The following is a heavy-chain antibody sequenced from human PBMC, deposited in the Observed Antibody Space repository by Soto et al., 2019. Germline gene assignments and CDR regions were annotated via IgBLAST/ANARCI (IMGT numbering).Heavy chain of an antibody. CDR1: GYTFTSYY. CDR3: ARVWYGGSGYYDAFDI. CDR2: INPSGGST. Sequence: ASVKVSCKASGYTFTSYYMHWVRQAPGQGLEWMGIINPSGGSTSYAQKFQGRVTMTRDTSTSTVYMELSSLRSEDTAVYYCARVWYGGSGYYDAFDIWGQGTMVTVSS. J-gene: IGHJ3*02. D-gene: IGHD3-3*01. V-gene: IGHV1-46*01.